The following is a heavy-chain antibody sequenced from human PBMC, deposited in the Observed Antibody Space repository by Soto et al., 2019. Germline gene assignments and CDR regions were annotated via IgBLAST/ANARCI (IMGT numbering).Heavy chain of an antibody. D-gene: IGHD3-10*01. CDR2: ISSSSSTI. CDR3: ARDYYGSGSSASFDY. Sequence: GGSLRLSCAASGFNFSSYSMNWVRQAPGKGLEWVSYISSSSSTIYYADSVKGRFTISRDNAKNSLYLQMNSLRAEDTAVYYCARDYYGSGSSASFDYWGQGTLVTVSS. J-gene: IGHJ4*02. V-gene: IGHV3-48*01. CDR1: GFNFSSYS.